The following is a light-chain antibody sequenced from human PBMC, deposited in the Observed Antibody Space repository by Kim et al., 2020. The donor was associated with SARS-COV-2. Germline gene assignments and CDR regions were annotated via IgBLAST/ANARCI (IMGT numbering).Light chain of an antibody. CDR1: SGHSSYA. Sequence: ASVKLPCSLSSGHSSYAIAWHQQQPEKGPRYLMKLNSGGSHSKGDGIPDRFSGSSSGAERYLTISSLQSEDEADYYCQTWGTGIRVFGGGTQLTVL. CDR2: LNSGGSH. J-gene: IGLJ2*01. V-gene: IGLV4-69*01. CDR3: QTWGTGIRV.